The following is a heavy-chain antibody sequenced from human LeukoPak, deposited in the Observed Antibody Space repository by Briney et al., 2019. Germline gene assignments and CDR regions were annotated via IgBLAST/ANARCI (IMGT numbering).Heavy chain of an antibody. CDR2: ISYDGSNK. CDR3: AKQRGWYVGYYFDY. V-gene: IGHV3-30*18. CDR1: GVTFSDYY. J-gene: IGHJ4*02. D-gene: IGHD6-19*01. Sequence: GGSLRLSCAASGVTFSDYYMSWIRQAPGKGLEWVAVISYDGSNKYYADSVKGRFTISRDNSKNTLYLQMNSLRAEDTAVYYCAKQRGWYVGYYFDYWGQGTLVTVSS.